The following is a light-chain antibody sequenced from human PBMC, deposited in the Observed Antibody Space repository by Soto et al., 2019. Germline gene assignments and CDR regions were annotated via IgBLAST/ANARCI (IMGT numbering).Light chain of an antibody. Sequence: DIQMTQSPSSLSASVGDRVTITCRASQDISVYLAWYQQKPGKVPKLLIYSASTLQSGLPSLFSGSGSGTDFTLTISRLQAEDVATYYCQKFNTAPLTFGQGTRLEIK. CDR2: SAS. J-gene: IGKJ5*01. CDR3: QKFNTAPLT. V-gene: IGKV1-27*01. CDR1: QDISVY.